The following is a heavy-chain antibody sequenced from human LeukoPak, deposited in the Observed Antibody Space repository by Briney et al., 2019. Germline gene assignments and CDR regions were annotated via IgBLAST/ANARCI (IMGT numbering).Heavy chain of an antibody. Sequence: GGSLRLSCAASGFTFSSYAMSWVRQAPGKGLEWVSAISGSGGSTYYADSVKGRFTISRDNSKNTLYLQMNSLRAEDTAVYYCARADSRWLQSRGDYWGQGTLVTVSS. CDR3: ARADSRWLQSRGDY. CDR2: ISGSGGST. V-gene: IGHV3-23*01. D-gene: IGHD5-24*01. J-gene: IGHJ4*02. CDR1: GFTFSSYA.